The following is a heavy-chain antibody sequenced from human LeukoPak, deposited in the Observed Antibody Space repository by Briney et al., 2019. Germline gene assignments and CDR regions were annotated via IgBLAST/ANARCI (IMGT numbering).Heavy chain of an antibody. CDR1: GFTFSLYW. CDR3: ARDSYSSGWYGWFQH. V-gene: IGHV3-30-3*01. J-gene: IGHJ1*01. Sequence: GGSLRLSCAASGFTFSLYWMDWVRQAPGKGLEWVAVISSDGNNKYYADSVKGRFTISRDNSKNTLFLQMNSLTTEDTAVYYCARDSYSSGWYGWFQHWGQGTLVTVSS. CDR2: ISSDGNNK. D-gene: IGHD6-19*01.